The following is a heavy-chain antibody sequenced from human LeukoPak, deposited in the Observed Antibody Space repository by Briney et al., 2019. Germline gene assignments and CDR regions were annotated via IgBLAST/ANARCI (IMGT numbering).Heavy chain of an antibody. CDR1: GFTFDDYS. V-gene: IGHV3-43*02. CDR2: ISGDGGRT. CDR3: AKDISGSYLDY. J-gene: IGHJ4*02. Sequence: PGESLTLSCAASGFTFDDYSMHWVRQAPPKGLEWVSFISGDGGRTNYEDSAQGRFTISRDNTKNSLYLQMNSLITDDTALYYCAKDISGSYLDYWGQGTLVTVSS. D-gene: IGHD1-26*01.